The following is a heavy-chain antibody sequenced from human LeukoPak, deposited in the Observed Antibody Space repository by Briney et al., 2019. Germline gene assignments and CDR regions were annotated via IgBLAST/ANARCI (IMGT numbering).Heavy chain of an antibody. CDR1: GGSITSNY. V-gene: IGHV4-59*01. CDR2: ICYSGST. D-gene: IGHD4-17*01. CDR3: ARDSYGDFDYLDV. J-gene: IGHJ6*03. Sequence: TASETLSLTCTVSGGSITSNYWSWVRQPPGKGLEWIGYICYSGSTNYNPSLKSRVAISIDTSKKQFSLKLSSVTAADTAVYYCARDSYGDFDYLDVWGKGTTVTVSS.